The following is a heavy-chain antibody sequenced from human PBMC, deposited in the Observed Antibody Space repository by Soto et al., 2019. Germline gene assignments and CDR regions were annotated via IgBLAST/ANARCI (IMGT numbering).Heavy chain of an antibody. CDR3: ARVITYYYDSSGYYA. D-gene: IGHD3-22*01. V-gene: IGHV1-69*13. J-gene: IGHJ5*02. CDR1: GGTFSSYA. Sequence: ASVKVSCKASGGTFSSYAISWVRQAPGQGLEWMGGIIPIFGTANYAQKFQGRVTITADESTSTAYMELSSLRSEDTAVYYCARVITYYYDSSGYYAWGQGTLVTVSS. CDR2: IIPIFGTA.